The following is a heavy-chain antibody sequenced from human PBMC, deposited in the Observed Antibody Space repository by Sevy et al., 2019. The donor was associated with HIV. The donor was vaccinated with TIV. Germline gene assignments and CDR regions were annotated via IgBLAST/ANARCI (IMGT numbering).Heavy chain of an antibody. D-gene: IGHD2-8*01. Sequence: GESLKISCAASGFTFSKYSMSWVRQPPGKGLEWVSTLSFGCGEINHADSVKGLFTISRDNSKNSLYLQMNNLRAEDTAVYYCAREGCTKPHDYWGQGTLVTVSS. V-gene: IGHV3-23*01. CDR1: GFTFSKYS. CDR2: LSFGCGEI. CDR3: AREGCTKPHDY. J-gene: IGHJ4*02.